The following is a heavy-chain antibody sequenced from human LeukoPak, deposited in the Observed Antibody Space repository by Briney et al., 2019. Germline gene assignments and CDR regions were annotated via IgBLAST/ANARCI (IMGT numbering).Heavy chain of an antibody. Sequence: GGSLRLSCVASGFTFSSYAMSWVRQAPGKGLEWVSAISGSGGSTYYADSVKGRFTISRDNSKNTLYLQMNSLRAEDTAVYYCAKVVDSSGYYYGLAGVDYWGQGTLVTVSS. CDR3: AKVVDSSGYYYGLAGVDY. CDR2: ISGSGGST. D-gene: IGHD3-22*01. J-gene: IGHJ4*02. CDR1: GFTFSSYA. V-gene: IGHV3-23*01.